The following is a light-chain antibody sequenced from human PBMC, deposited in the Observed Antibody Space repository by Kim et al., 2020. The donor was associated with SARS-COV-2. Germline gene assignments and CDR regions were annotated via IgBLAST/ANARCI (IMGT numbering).Light chain of an antibody. CDR1: LGVSSY. J-gene: IGKJ4*01. Sequence: SASVRDRVTITCRASLGVSSYLAWYRQKPGKAPKLLIYGASTLQSGVPSRFRGSGSGTDFTLTITSLQPEDFATYYCQQLDTYPLTFGAGTKLEI. V-gene: IGKV1-9*01. CDR3: QQLDTYPLT. CDR2: GAS.